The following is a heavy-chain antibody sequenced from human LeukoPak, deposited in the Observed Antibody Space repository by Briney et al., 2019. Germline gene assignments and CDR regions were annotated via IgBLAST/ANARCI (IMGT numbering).Heavy chain of an antibody. CDR3: AKDGVAAPPFDY. V-gene: IGHV3-23*01. Sequence: GASLRLSCAASGFTFSSYAMSWVRQAPGKGLEWVSTISGSGGSTYYADSVKGRFTISRDNSKNTLYLQMNSLRAEDTAVYYCAKDGVAAPPFDYWGQGTLVTVSS. J-gene: IGHJ4*02. CDR1: GFTFSSYA. D-gene: IGHD6-13*01. CDR2: ISGSGGST.